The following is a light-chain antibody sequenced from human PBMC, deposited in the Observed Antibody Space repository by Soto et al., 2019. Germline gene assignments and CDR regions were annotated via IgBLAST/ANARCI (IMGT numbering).Light chain of an antibody. CDR2: GAS. Sequence: EIVLTQSPGTLSLSPGERGTLSCRASQSVSSSNLGWYQQKPGQAPRLLIYGASSRATGIPDRFSGSGSGTEFTLTISRLEPEDFAIYYCQHYGSSPRTFGQGTKVEIK. J-gene: IGKJ1*01. CDR3: QHYGSSPRT. V-gene: IGKV3-20*01. CDR1: QSVSSSN.